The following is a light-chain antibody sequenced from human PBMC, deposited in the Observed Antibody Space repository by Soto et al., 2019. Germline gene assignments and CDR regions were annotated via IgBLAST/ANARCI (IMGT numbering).Light chain of an antibody. J-gene: IGKJ1*01. CDR1: QSVSRN. CDR2: GAS. Sequence: EIVMTQSPATLSVFPGERATFSCRASQSVSRNLAWYQQKPGQAPRLLIYGASTRATGIPARFSASGSGAEFSLTISTLPSEEVAIEYCQQYHNSPPWTCGQGTTVEFK. CDR3: QQYHNSPPWT. V-gene: IGKV3-15*01.